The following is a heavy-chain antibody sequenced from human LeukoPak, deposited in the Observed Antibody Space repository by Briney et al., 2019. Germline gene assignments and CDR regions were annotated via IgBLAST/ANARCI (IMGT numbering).Heavy chain of an antibody. J-gene: IGHJ6*02. CDR3: ARGGTYYYGSASYGMDV. Sequence: SETLSLTCTVSGGSISSGDYYWSWIRQPPGKGLEWIGYIYYSGSTSYNPSLKSRVTMSVDTSKNQHSLRLSSVTAADTAVYYRARGGTYYYGSASYGMDVWGQGTTVTVSS. CDR2: IYYSGST. V-gene: IGHV4-30-4*01. CDR1: GGSISSGDYY. D-gene: IGHD3-10*01.